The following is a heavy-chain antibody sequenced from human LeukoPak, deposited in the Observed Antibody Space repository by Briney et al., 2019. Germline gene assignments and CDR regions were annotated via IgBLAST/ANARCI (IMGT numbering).Heavy chain of an antibody. CDR1: GGSISSYY. CDR2: IYTSGST. V-gene: IGHV4-4*07. D-gene: IGHD6-19*01. CDR3: AREPSSGWYLGWFDP. Sequence: SETLSLTCTVSGGSISSYYWSWIRQPAGKGLEWIGRIYTSGSTNYNPSLKSRVTMSVDTSKNQFSLKLSSVTAADTAVYYCAREPSSGWYLGWFDPWGQGTLVTVSS. J-gene: IGHJ5*02.